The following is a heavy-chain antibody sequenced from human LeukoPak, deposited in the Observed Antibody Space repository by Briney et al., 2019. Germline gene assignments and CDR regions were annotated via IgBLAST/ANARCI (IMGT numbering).Heavy chain of an antibody. CDR2: ISYDGSNK. V-gene: IGHV3-30-3*01. J-gene: IGHJ5*02. Sequence: PGRSLRLSCAASGFTFSSYTIHWVRQAPGKGLEWVTIISYDGSNKYYADSVKGRFTISRDNSKNTLYLQMNSLRAEDTAVYYCARGGQGYDLNWFDPRGQGTLVTVSS. CDR1: GFTFSSYT. D-gene: IGHD3-3*01. CDR3: ARGGQGYDLNWFDP.